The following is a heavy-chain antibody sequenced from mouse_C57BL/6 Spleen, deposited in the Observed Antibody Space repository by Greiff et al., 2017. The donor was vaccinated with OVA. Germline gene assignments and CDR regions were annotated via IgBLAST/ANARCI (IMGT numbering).Heavy chain of an antibody. CDR2: IYPGDGAT. CDR1: GYAFSSSW. J-gene: IGHJ2*01. D-gene: IGHD1-1*01. CDR3: ARDYYCSYFDD. V-gene: IGHV1-82*01. Sequence: VKLQESGPELVKTGASVKISCKASGYAFSSSWMNWVKQRPGKGLEWIGRIYPGDGATNYNGMFQGKATLTADKSSSPAYMQLINLPYEDSAVYFSARDYYCSYFDDWGQGTTLTGSS.